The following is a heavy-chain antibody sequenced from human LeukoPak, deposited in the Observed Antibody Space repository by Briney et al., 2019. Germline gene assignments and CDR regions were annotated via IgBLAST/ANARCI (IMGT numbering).Heavy chain of an antibody. D-gene: IGHD4-17*01. V-gene: IGHV4-38-2*02. CDR2: IYHSGST. CDR3: AREEMTTVTPDWFDP. CDR1: GYSISSGYY. Sequence: PSETLSLTCTVSGYSISSGYYWGWIRQPPGKGLEWIGSIYHSGSTYYNPSLKSRVTISVDTSKNQFSLKLSSVTAADTAVYYCAREEMTTVTPDWFDPWGQGTLVTVSS. J-gene: IGHJ5*02.